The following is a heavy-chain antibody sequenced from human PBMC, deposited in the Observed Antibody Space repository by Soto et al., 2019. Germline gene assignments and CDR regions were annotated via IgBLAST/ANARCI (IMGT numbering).Heavy chain of an antibody. J-gene: IGHJ3*02. D-gene: IGHD3-10*01. Sequence: GGSLRLSCAASGFTFTSYAMNWVRQAPGKGLEWVSSINSNGGSTGYAGSVKGRFTISRDNAKNSLYLQMNSLRAEDTALYYCARDQESDAFDIWGQGTMVTVS. CDR3: ARDQESDAFDI. CDR2: INSNGGST. CDR1: GFTFTSYA. V-gene: IGHV3-20*04.